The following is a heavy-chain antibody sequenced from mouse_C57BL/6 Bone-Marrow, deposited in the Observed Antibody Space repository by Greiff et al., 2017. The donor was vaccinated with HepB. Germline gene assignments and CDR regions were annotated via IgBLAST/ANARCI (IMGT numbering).Heavy chain of an antibody. Sequence: QVQLKQSGAELARPGASVKLSCKASGYTFTSYGISWVKQRTGQGLEWIGEIYPRSGNTYYNEKFKGKATLTADKSSSTAYMELRSLTSEDSAVYFCARGLYYYAGDYWGQGTTLTVSS. J-gene: IGHJ2*01. CDR2: IYPRSGNT. CDR3: ARGLYYYAGDY. CDR1: GYTFTSYG. D-gene: IGHD1-1*01. V-gene: IGHV1-81*01.